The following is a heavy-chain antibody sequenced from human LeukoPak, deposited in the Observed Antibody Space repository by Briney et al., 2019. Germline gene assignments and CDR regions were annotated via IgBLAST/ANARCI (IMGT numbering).Heavy chain of an antibody. CDR3: ARPPIVGATLTVDY. V-gene: IGHV5-51*01. J-gene: IGHJ4*02. CDR2: IYPGDSDT. D-gene: IGHD1-26*01. CDR1: GYXFTSYW. Sequence: GESLKISCNGSGYXFTSYWICWVRQMPGKGLEWMGMIYPGDSDTRYSPSFQGQVTISADKSISTAYLQWSSLKASDTAMYYCARPPIVGATLTVDYWGQGTLVTVSS.